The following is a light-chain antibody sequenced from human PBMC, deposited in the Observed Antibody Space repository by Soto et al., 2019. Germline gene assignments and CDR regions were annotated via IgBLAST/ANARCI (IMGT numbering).Light chain of an antibody. CDR3: QQYNTWLPVT. Sequence: EIVMTQSPATLSVSPGERATLSCRASQSVNSNLAWYQQKPGQAPRLLLYAASTGATGIPARFSGSGSGTEFTLTISSLQSEDFAVYYCQQYNTWLPVTFGGGTKVEIK. CDR1: QSVNSN. J-gene: IGKJ4*01. CDR2: AAS. V-gene: IGKV3-15*01.